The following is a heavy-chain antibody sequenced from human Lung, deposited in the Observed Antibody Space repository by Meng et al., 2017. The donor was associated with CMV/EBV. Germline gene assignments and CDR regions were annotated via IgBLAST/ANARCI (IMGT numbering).Heavy chain of an antibody. Sequence: VQLQEQGPGLVTPSQTLSLTCTVSGGSIGSGGYYWSWIRQHPGKGLEWIGYIYYTGSTFYNPSLKSRVTISVDTSKNQFSLKLIPATAADTAVYYCAREAGRDGYATPKFDYWGQGTLVTVSS. V-gene: IGHV4-31*03. J-gene: IGHJ4*02. CDR1: GGSIGSGGYY. D-gene: IGHD5-24*01. CDR2: IYYTGST. CDR3: AREAGRDGYATPKFDY.